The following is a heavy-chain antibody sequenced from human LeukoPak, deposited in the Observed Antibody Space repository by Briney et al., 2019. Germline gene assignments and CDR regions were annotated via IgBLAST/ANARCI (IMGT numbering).Heavy chain of an antibody. Sequence: GGSLRLSCAASGFTFSSYAMSWVRQAPGKGLEWVAVIWYDGSNKYYADSVKGRFTISRDNSKNTLYLQMNSLRAEDTAVYYCARDSFYRSSWYPFDSWGQGTLVTVSS. V-gene: IGHV3-33*08. D-gene: IGHD6-13*01. CDR2: IWYDGSNK. CDR3: ARDSFYRSSWYPFDS. CDR1: GFTFSSYA. J-gene: IGHJ4*02.